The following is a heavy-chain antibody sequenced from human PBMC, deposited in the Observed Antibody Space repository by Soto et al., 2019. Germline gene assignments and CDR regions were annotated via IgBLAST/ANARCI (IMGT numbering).Heavy chain of an antibody. CDR2: IDPSDSYT. CDR1: GYSFTSYW. Sequence: GESLKISCKGSGYSFTSYWISWVRQMPGKGLEWMGRIDPSDSYTNYSPSFQGHVTISADKSISTAYLQWSSLKASDTAMYYCARSPPPSAAGNNWFDPWGQGTLVPVSS. CDR3: ARSPPPSAAGNNWFDP. V-gene: IGHV5-10-1*01. D-gene: IGHD6-13*01. J-gene: IGHJ5*02.